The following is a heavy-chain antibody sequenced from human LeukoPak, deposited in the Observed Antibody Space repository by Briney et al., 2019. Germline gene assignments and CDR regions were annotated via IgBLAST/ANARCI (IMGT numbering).Heavy chain of an antibody. Sequence: ASVKVSCKASGYTFTSYGISWVRQAPGQGLEWMGWISAYNGNTNYAQKLQGRVTMTTDTSTSTAYMELRSLRSDDTAAYYCARDPLTDYDFWSGYSYFDYWGQGTLVTVSS. CDR1: GYTFTSYG. D-gene: IGHD3-3*01. CDR2: ISAYNGNT. CDR3: ARDPLTDYDFWSGYSYFDY. J-gene: IGHJ4*02. V-gene: IGHV1-18*01.